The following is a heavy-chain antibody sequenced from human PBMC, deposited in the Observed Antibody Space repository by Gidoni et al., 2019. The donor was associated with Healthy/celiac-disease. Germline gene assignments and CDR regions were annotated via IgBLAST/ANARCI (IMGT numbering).Heavy chain of an antibody. CDR2: IYHSGST. V-gene: IGHV4-38-2*02. CDR3: ARDLIVVVVAAPRRLNWFDP. D-gene: IGHD2-15*01. Sequence: QVQLQESGPGLVKPSETLSLTCTVSGYSISSGYYWGWIRQPPGKGLEWIGSIYHSGSTYYNPSLKSRVTISVDTSKNQFSLKLSSVTAADTAVYYCARDLIVVVVAAPRRLNWFDPWGQGTLVTVSS. CDR1: GYSISSGYY. J-gene: IGHJ5*02.